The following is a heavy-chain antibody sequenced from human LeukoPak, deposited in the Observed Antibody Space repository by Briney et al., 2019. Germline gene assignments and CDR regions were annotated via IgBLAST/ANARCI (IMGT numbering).Heavy chain of an antibody. CDR3: AREDGYSDAFDI. V-gene: IGHV3-23*01. CDR2: ISGSGGST. CDR1: GFTFISYG. J-gene: IGHJ3*02. Sequence: PGGSLRLSCAASGFTFISYGMSWVRQAPGKGLEWVSAISGSGGSTYYADSVKGRFTISRDNSKNTLYLQMNSLRAEDTAVYYCAREDGYSDAFDIWGQGTMVTVSS. D-gene: IGHD5-24*01.